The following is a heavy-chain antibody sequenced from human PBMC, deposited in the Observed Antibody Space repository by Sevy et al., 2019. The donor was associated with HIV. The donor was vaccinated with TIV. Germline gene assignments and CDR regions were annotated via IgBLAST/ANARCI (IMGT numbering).Heavy chain of an antibody. V-gene: IGHV3-30*18. Sequence: GSLRLSCAASGFTFSSYGMHWVRQAPGKGLEWVAVISYDGSNKYYADSVKGRFTISRDNSKNTLYLQMNSLRAEDTAVYYCAKERGRGYSYGLPDYWGQGTLVTVSS. D-gene: IGHD5-18*01. CDR1: GFTFSSYG. CDR3: AKERGRGYSYGLPDY. CDR2: ISYDGSNK. J-gene: IGHJ4*02.